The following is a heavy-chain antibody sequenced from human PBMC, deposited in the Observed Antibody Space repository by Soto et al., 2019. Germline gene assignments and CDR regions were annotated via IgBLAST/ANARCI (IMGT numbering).Heavy chain of an antibody. Sequence: SDILSRTWAVYGGSFSGYYWNWIRKTPGKGLEWIGEIDHSGCTNYNPALESRVTISVDTSKDQFSLRLTSVTAADTAVYYCARVRDWFDPGGQGSLVPVSS. V-gene: IGHV4-34*01. CDR3: ARVRDWFDP. CDR2: IDHSGCT. CDR1: GGSFSGYY. J-gene: IGHJ5*02. D-gene: IGHD3-3*01.